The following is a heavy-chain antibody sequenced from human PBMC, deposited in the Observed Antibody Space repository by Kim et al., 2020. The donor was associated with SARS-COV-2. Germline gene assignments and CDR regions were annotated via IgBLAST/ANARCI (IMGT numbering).Heavy chain of an antibody. V-gene: IGHV3-33*01. CDR3: ARDRQTLTGGYFDY. J-gene: IGHJ4*02. Sequence: GGSLRLSCAASGFTFSSYGMHWVRQAPGKGLEWVAVIWYDGSNKYYADSVKGRFTISRDNSKNTLYLQMNSLRAEDTAVYYCARDRQTLTGGYFDYWGQGTLVTVSS. D-gene: IGHD7-27*01. CDR1: GFTFSSYG. CDR2: IWYDGSNK.